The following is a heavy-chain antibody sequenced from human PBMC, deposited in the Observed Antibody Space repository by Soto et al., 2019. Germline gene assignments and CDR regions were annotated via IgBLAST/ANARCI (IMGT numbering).Heavy chain of an antibody. J-gene: IGHJ6*02. CDR3: ARGRDYNYGMDV. Sequence: GGSLRLSCAASGFAFSSFSMAWVRQPPGKGLEWVANIKHDGGEKYSVDSLKGRFSVSRDNAKNSLYLQIHSLRAEDTAVYYCARGRDYNYGMDVWGQGTSVTVSS. CDR2: IKHDGGEK. V-gene: IGHV3-7*03. CDR1: GFAFSSFS.